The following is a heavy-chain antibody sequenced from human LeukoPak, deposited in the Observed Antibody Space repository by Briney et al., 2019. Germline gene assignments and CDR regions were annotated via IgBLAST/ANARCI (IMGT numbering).Heavy chain of an antibody. J-gene: IGHJ4*02. CDR3: ARARNEKSIDY. CDR1: GFTFSSYS. D-gene: IGHD1-1*01. Sequence: GGPLTLSCAASGFTFSSYSMNWVPQAPGKGLEWVSSISSSSSYIYYADSVKGRFTISRDNAKNSLYLQMNSLRAEDTAVYYCARARNEKSIDYWGQGTLVTVSS. CDR2: ISSSSSYI. V-gene: IGHV3-21*01.